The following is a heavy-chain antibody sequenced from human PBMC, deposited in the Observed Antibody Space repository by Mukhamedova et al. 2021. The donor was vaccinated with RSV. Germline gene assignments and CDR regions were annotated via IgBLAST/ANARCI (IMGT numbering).Heavy chain of an antibody. J-gene: IGHJ4*02. D-gene: IGHD5-12*01. CDR2: ISAYNGNT. CDR3: GRVLEIVATIDY. V-gene: IGHV1-18*01. Sequence: VRQAPGQGLEWMGWISAYNGNTNYAQKLQGRVTMTTDTSTSTAYMELRSLRSDDTAVYYCGRVLEIVATIDYWGQGTLVTGSS.